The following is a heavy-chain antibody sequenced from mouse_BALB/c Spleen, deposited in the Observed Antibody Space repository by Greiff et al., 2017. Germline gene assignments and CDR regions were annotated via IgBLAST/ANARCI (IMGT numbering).Heavy chain of an antibody. CDR3: ARNYDGYFDY. Sequence: DVMLVESGGGLVKPGGSLKLSCAASGFTFSSYAMSWVRQTPEKRLEWVASISSGGSTYYPDSVEGRFTISRDNARNILYLQMSSLRSEDTAMYYCARNYDGYFDYWGQGTTLTVSS. CDR1: GFTFSSYA. CDR2: ISSGGST. J-gene: IGHJ2*01. V-gene: IGHV5-6-5*01. D-gene: IGHD2-3*01.